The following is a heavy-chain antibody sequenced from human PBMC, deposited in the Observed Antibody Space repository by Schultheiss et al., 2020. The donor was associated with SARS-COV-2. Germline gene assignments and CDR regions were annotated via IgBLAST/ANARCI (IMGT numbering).Heavy chain of an antibody. D-gene: IGHD5-24*01. V-gene: IGHV1-2*02. Sequence: ASVKVSCKASGYTFTGYYMHWVRQAPGQGLEWMGWINPKSGGTNYAQKFQGRVTMTRDTSISTAYMELSRLRSDDTAVYYCARERGTRWLQISWYYYGMDVWGQGTTVTVSS. CDR3: ARERGTRWLQISWYYYGMDV. CDR1: GYTFTGYY. J-gene: IGHJ6*02. CDR2: INPKSGGT.